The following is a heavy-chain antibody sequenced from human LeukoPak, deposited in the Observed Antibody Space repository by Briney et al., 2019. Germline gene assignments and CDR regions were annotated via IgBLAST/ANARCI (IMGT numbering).Heavy chain of an antibody. CDR1: GFTFSTYW. J-gene: IGHJ4*02. CDR3: ARDSSGYQ. CDR2: IKEDGSEK. V-gene: IGHV3-7*01. D-gene: IGHD3-22*01. Sequence: QAGGYLRLSCAAAGFTFSTYWMSWVRQAPGKGLEWVANIKEDGSEKYYGDSGKGRFTIARDNAKNSLYLEMNSLRVEDTAVYYCARDSSGYQWGQGTLVTVSS.